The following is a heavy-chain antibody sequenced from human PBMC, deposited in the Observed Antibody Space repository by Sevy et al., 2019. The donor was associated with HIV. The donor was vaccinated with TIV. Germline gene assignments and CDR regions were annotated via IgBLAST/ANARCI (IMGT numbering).Heavy chain of an antibody. Sequence: GGSLRLSCAASGFTSSDYYMSWIRQAPGKGLEWLSYISGSGSDIYYADSVKGRFTISRDNAKNSLYLQMSSLGADDTAVYYCARDHVKDGDLGDYYYFAMDVWGQGTTVTVSS. V-gene: IGHV3-11*01. CDR2: ISGSGSDI. CDR3: ARDHVKDGDLGDYYYFAMDV. D-gene: IGHD4-17*01. J-gene: IGHJ6*02. CDR1: GFTSSDYY.